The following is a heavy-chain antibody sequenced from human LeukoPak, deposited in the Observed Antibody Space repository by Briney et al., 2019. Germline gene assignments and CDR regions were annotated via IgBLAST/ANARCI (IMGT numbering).Heavy chain of an antibody. D-gene: IGHD6-19*01. V-gene: IGHV3-74*03. Sequence: GGSLRLSCAASGFTFSTYWMHWVRQAPGKGLVWVSRISSDSSSAAYAASVRGRFTISRDNAQNTLYLQMNSLRAEDTAVYYCARDWSIAVAGTRSFDYWGQGTLVTVSS. CDR1: GFTFSTYW. CDR2: ISSDSSSA. CDR3: ARDWSIAVAGTRSFDY. J-gene: IGHJ4*02.